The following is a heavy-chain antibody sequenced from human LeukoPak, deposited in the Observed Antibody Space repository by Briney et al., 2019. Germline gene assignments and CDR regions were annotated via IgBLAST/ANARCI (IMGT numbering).Heavy chain of an antibody. CDR2: INHSGST. D-gene: IGHD1-14*01. Sequence: SETLSLTCAVYGGSFSGYYWSWIRQPPGKGLEWIGEINHSGSTNYNPSLKSRVTISVDTSKNQFSLKLSSVTAADTAVYYCTRSGLTGMRKYARADYYYYGMDVWGQGTAVTVSS. V-gene: IGHV4-34*01. CDR3: TRSGLTGMRKYARADYYYYGMDV. CDR1: GGSFSGYY. J-gene: IGHJ6*02.